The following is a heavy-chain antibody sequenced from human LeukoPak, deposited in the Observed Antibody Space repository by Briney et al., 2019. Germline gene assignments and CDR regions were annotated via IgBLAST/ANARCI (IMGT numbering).Heavy chain of an antibody. Sequence: GGSLRLSCAASGFTFSDHYMDWVRQAPGKGLEWVGRSRNKARGYTTDYAASVKGGFTISRDDSKKSLYLQMNSLEIEDTAVYYCVKGNGGDYNLDQWGQGTLVTVSS. D-gene: IGHD4-17*01. J-gene: IGHJ4*02. CDR2: SRNKARGYTT. CDR1: GFTFSDHY. CDR3: VKGNGGDYNLDQ. V-gene: IGHV3-72*01.